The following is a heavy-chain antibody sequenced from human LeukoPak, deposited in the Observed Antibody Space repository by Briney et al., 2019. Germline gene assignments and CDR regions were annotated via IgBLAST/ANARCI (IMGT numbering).Heavy chain of an antibody. CDR2: ISGSGGST. CDR1: GFTFSSYA. J-gene: IGHJ4*02. D-gene: IGHD3-10*01. CDR3: AKDVVRGVMWYFDY. V-gene: IGHV3-23*01. Sequence: GGWLRLSCAASGFTFSSYAMSWGRQARGKGLEWVSAISGSGGSTYYADSVKGRFTISRDNSKNTLYLQMNSLRAEDTAVYYCAKDVVRGVMWYFDYWGQGTLVTVSS.